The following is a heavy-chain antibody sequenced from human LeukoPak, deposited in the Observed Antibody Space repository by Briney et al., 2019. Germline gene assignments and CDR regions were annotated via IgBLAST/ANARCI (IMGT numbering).Heavy chain of an antibody. CDR3: ARDGRLSRRMATIIPHY. CDR2: INPSGGST. D-gene: IGHD5-24*01. Sequence: ASVKVSCKASGYTFTSYYMHWVRQAPGQGLEWMGIINPSGGSTSYAQKFQGRVTMTRDTSTSTVYMELSSLRSEDTAVYYCARDGRLSRRMATIIPHYWGQGTLVTVSS. J-gene: IGHJ4*02. CDR1: GYTFTSYY. V-gene: IGHV1-46*01.